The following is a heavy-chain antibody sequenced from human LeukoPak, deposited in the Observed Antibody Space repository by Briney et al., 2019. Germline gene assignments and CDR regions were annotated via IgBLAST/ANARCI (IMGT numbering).Heavy chain of an antibody. CDR3: ARHRRYYFDSEFDF. CDR2: IYYSVST. Sequence: SETLSLTCTVSGGSVSSGRNFWTWLRQPPGKGLEWIGYIYYSVSTNYNPSPKSRVTISVDTSKNHFSLKLSSVTAADTAEYYCARHRRYYFDSEFDFWGQGTLVTVSS. CDR1: GGSVSSGRNF. J-gene: IGHJ4*02. V-gene: IGHV4-61*03. D-gene: IGHD3-22*01.